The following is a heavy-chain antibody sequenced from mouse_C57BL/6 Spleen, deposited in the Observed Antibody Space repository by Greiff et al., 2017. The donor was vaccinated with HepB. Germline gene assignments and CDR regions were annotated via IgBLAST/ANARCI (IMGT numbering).Heavy chain of an antibody. CDR3: ASNYYGSSYV. V-gene: IGHV1-82*01. Sequence: QVQLKQSGPELVKPGASVKISCKASGYAFSSSWMNWVKQRPGKGLEWIGRIYPGDGDTNYNGKFKGKATLTADKSSSTAYMQLSSLTSEDSAVYFCASNYYGSSYVWGQGTTLTVSS. D-gene: IGHD1-1*01. J-gene: IGHJ2*01. CDR2: IYPGDGDT. CDR1: GYAFSSSW.